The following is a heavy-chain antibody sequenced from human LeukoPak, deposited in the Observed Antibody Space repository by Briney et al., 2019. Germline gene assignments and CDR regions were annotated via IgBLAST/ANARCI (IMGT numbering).Heavy chain of an antibody. V-gene: IGHV4-59*01. CDR2: IYYSGST. D-gene: IGHD3-10*01. CDR1: GGSISSYY. CDR3: AREMVRGVIGGMDV. J-gene: IGHJ6*02. Sequence: PSETLSLTCTVSGGSISSYYWSWIRQPPGKGLEWIGYIYYSGSTNYNPSLKSRVTISVDTSKNQFSLKLSSVTAADTAVYYCAREMVRGVIGGMDVWGQGTTVTVSS.